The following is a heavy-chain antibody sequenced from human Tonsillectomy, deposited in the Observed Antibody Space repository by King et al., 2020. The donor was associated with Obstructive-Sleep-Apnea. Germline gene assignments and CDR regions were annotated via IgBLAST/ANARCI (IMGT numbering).Heavy chain of an antibody. J-gene: IGHJ4*02. CDR2: INSGNGNT. CDR1: GYTFTTYA. Sequence: QLVQSGTEVKKPGASVKVSCKASGYTFTTYAMHWVRQAPGQGLEWMGWINSGNGNTEYSQKVQGRVTITRDTSATTASMELSSLRSEDTAVYYCARLGDGDLYYFDYWGQGTLVTVSS. CDR3: ARLGDGDLYYFDY. D-gene: IGHD4-17*01. V-gene: IGHV1-3*01.